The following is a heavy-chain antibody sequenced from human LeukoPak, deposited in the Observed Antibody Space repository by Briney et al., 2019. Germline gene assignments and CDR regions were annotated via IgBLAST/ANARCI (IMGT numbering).Heavy chain of an antibody. Sequence: GGSLRLSCAASGFTFSSYWMSWVRQAPGKGLEWVANIKQDGSEKYYVDSVKGRFTISRDNAKNSLYLQMNSLRVEDTAVYYCAREHYYDSSGFYYYYYYMDVWGKGTTVTVSS. CDR3: AREHYYDSSGFYYYYYYMDV. J-gene: IGHJ6*03. CDR2: IKQDGSEK. D-gene: IGHD3-22*01. V-gene: IGHV3-7*01. CDR1: GFTFSSYW.